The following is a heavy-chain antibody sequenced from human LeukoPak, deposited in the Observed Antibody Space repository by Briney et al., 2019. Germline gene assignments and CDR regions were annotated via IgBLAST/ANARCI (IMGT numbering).Heavy chain of an antibody. Sequence: PGGSLRLSCAASGFTFSSYAMHWVRQAPGKGLEWVAVISYDGSNKYYADSVKGRFTISRDNSKNTLYLQMNSLRAEDTAVYYCAREIVVVVAEHFDYWGQGTLVTVSS. CDR3: AREIVVVVAEHFDY. CDR1: GFTFSSYA. CDR2: ISYDGSNK. V-gene: IGHV3-30*04. J-gene: IGHJ4*02. D-gene: IGHD2-15*01.